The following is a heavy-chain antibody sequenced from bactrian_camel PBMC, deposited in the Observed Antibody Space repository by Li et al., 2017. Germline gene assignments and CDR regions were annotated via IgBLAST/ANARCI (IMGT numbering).Heavy chain of an antibody. CDR3: STGTGNQYGEYNY. D-gene: IGHD5*01. CDR1: GFTFDDSD. V-gene: IGHV3S63*01. CDR2: TISSDGST. J-gene: IGHJ4*01. Sequence: HVQLVESGGGSVQAGGSLRLSCTASGFTFDDSDMGWYRQAPGNECELVSTISSDGSTYYADSVKGRFTISQDNAKNTVYLHMNSLKSEDSALYYCSTGTGNQYGEYNYWGQGTQVTVS.